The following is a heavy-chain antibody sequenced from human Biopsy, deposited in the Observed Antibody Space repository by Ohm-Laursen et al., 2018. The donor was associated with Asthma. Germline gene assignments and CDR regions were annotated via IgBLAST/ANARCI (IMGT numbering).Heavy chain of an antibody. CDR2: IMTVFGTT. CDR1: GGTFSNFA. J-gene: IGHJ6*02. Sequence: ASVKVSCNAPGGTFSNFAISWVRQAPGQGLEWLGGIMTVFGTTNYGQKFQGRVTITADESTSTAYMEVTSLRSEDTAIYYCARCQVGYSSGWSLLLKKIYYSGMDVWGQGTAVTVSS. D-gene: IGHD6-19*01. CDR3: ARCQVGYSSGWSLLLKKIYYSGMDV. V-gene: IGHV1-69*13.